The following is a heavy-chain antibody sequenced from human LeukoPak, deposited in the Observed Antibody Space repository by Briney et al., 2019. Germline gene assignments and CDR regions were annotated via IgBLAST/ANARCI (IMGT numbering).Heavy chain of an antibody. CDR3: ARVGGSYWVVPVDY. J-gene: IGHJ4*02. CDR1: GFTFSSYE. D-gene: IGHD1-26*01. CDR2: ISSGGSTI. V-gene: IGHV3-48*03. Sequence: GGSLRLSCAASGFTFSSYEMNWVRQAPGKGLEWVSYISSGGSTIYYADSVKGRFTISRDNAKNSLYLQMNSLRAEDTAVYYCARVGGSYWVVPVDYWGQGTLVTVSS.